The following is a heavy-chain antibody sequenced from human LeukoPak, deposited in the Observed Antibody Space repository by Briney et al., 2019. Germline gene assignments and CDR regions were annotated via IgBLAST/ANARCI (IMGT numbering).Heavy chain of an antibody. J-gene: IGHJ6*03. V-gene: IGHV4-34*01. CDR3: ARGRGFVLLWFGEPGYYMDV. CDR2: INHSGST. Sequence: KPSETLSLTCAVYGGSFSGYYWSWIRQPPGKGLEWIGEINHSGSTNYNPSLKSRVTISVDTSKNQFSLKLSSVTAADTAVYYCARGRGFVLLWFGEPGYYMDVWGKGTTVTVSS. D-gene: IGHD3-10*01. CDR1: GGSFSGYY.